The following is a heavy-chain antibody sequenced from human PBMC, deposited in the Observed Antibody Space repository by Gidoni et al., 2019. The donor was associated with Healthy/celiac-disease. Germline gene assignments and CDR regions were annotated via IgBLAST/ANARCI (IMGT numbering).Heavy chain of an antibody. Sequence: EVQLVESGGGLVQPGRSLSISCAASGSTFADYAMHWVRKAPGKGLEWVSGISWNSGSIGYADSVKGRFTISRDNAKNSLYLQMNSLRAEDMALYYCAKDMDSSSWHDDAFDIWGQGTMVTVSS. CDR1: GSTFADYA. CDR3: AKDMDSSSWHDDAFDI. V-gene: IGHV3-9*03. J-gene: IGHJ3*02. D-gene: IGHD6-13*01. CDR2: ISWNSGSI.